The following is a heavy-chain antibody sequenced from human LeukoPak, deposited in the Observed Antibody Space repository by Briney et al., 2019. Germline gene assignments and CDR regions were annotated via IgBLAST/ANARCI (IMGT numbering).Heavy chain of an antibody. D-gene: IGHD3-10*01. J-gene: IGHJ4*02. CDR2: VWHDGSNR. V-gene: IGHV3-33*08. CDR1: GFTFSSYW. CDR3: ARELFGSGSCPDY. Sequence: GGSLRLSCAVSGFTFSSYWMSWFRQAPGKGLEWVALVWHDGSNRYYSEAVKGRFTISRDNSKNTVYLQINSLRAEDTAVYYCARELFGSGSCPDYWGQGTRVTVSS.